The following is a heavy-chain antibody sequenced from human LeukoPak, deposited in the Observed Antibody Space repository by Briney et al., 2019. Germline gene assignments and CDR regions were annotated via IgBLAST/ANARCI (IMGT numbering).Heavy chain of an antibody. CDR3: ARELVQDTAAADY. J-gene: IGHJ4*02. V-gene: IGHV3-7*01. Sequence: PGGSLRLSCAASGFTFSSYWMSWVRQAPGKGLEWVANIKQDGSEKYYVDSVKGRFTISRDNAKNSLYLQMNSLRAEDTAVYYCARELVQDTAAADYWGQGTLVTVSS. CDR1: GFTFSSYW. D-gene: IGHD5-18*01. CDR2: IKQDGSEK.